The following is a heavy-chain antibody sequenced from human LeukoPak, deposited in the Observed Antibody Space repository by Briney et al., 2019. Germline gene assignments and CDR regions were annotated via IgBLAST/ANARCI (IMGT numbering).Heavy chain of an antibody. CDR2: MNPNSGNT. CDR3: ARDIRRITFFGVVIPHVFDI. CDR1: GYTFTSYD. V-gene: IGHV1-8*03. D-gene: IGHD3-3*01. Sequence: ASVKVSCKASGYTFTSYDINWVRQATGQGLEWMGWMNPNSGNTGYAQKFQGRVTITRNTSISTAYMELSSLRSEDTAVYYCARDIRRITFFGVVIPHVFDIWAKGKMVPVSS. J-gene: IGHJ3*02.